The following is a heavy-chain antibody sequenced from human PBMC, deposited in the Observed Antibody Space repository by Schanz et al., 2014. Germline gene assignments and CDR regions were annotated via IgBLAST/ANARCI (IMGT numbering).Heavy chain of an antibody. CDR3: AKDHPSSGWPAFDV. V-gene: IGHV3-30-3*01. J-gene: IGHJ4*02. D-gene: IGHD6-19*01. CDR1: RFTISRNP. Sequence: VQLLESGGGLVQPGRSLRLSCTGSRFTISRNPIHWVRQAPGKGLEWVALISYDGNTKYYADFVKGRFSISRDLSSNTLYLQMNSLRADDSAIYYCAKDHPSSGWPAFDVWGQGTQVTVSS. CDR2: ISYDGNTK.